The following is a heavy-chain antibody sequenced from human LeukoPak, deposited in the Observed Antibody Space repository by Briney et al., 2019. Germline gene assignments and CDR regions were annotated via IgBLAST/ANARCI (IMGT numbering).Heavy chain of an antibody. Sequence: SQTLSLTCIVSGGSIGTGDFYWSWIRQPAGKELEWIGRIYTSGSADYNPYLQSRVTISVDRSKNQFSLRLTSVTAADTAVYYCARVERGPVRLVALYYYYYMDVWGKGTTVTVSS. V-gene: IGHV4-61*02. CDR1: GGSIGTGDFY. D-gene: IGHD2-2*01. CDR3: ARVERGPVRLVALYYYYYMDV. CDR2: IYTSGSA. J-gene: IGHJ6*03.